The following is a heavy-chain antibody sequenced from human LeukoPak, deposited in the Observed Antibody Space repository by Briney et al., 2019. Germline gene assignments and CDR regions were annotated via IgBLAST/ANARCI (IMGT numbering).Heavy chain of an antibody. D-gene: IGHD2-21*02. Sequence: GASVKVSCKASGYTFTGFHMHWVRQAPGQGLEWVGWINPDSGGTNYAQKFQGRVTMTRDTSINTAYMELSRLSSDDTAVYYCARGLVVVTAPRLDWGQGTLVIVSS. J-gene: IGHJ4*02. CDR1: GYTFTGFH. V-gene: IGHV1-2*02. CDR3: ARGLVVVTAPRLD. CDR2: INPDSGGT.